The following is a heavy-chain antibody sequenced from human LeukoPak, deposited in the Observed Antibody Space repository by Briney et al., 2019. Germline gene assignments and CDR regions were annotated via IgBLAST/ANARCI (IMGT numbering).Heavy chain of an antibody. J-gene: IGHJ5*02. Sequence: KSSETLSLTCTVSGGPISGSRTWGWVRQPPGKGLEWIGNVHYDGRTASNPSLKSRVTMSLDTSTNQFSLKMNSVTATDTALYYCARVVTAAGLDPWGQGILVTISS. CDR3: ARVVTAAGLDP. D-gene: IGHD6-25*01. V-gene: IGHV4-39*07. CDR2: VHYDGRT. CDR1: GGPISGSRT.